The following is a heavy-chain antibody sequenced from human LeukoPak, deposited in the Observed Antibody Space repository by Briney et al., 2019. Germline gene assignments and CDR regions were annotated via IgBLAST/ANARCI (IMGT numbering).Heavy chain of an antibody. CDR2: IIPIFGTA. CDR3: ARGGYDLFYYYYYGMDV. D-gene: IGHD5-12*01. CDR1: GGTFSSYA. Sequence: SVKVSCKASGGTFSSYAISWVRQAPGQGLEWMVGIIPIFGTANYAQKFQGRVTITADESTSTAYMELSSLRSEDTAVYYCARGGYDLFYYYYYGMDVWGKGTTVTVSS. V-gene: IGHV1-69*13. J-gene: IGHJ6*04.